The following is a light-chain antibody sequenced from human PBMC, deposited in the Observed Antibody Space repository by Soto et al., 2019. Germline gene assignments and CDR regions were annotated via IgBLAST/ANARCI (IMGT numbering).Light chain of an antibody. Sequence: EIVLTQSPATLSLSPGERATLSCRASQSVSVYLDWYQQKPGQAPRLLISDASNRATGIPARFSGSGSGTDFTLTISSLEPEDFAVYYRHQRQYWPPITFGQGTRLEI. CDR3: HQRQYWPPIT. CDR2: DAS. V-gene: IGKV3-11*01. CDR1: QSVSVY. J-gene: IGKJ5*01.